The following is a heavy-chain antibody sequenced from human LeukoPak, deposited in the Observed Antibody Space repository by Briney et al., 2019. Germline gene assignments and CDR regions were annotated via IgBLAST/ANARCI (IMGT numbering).Heavy chain of an antibody. J-gene: IGHJ3*01. Sequence: SETLSLTCTVSDGSISSLYWNWIRQPPGKGLEWIGHIYYNGSPNYNPSLKSRVTISLDTSKNHFSLRLSSVTAADTAVYYCARDGPLGMYVFDVWGPGTLVTVSS. CDR1: DGSISSLY. D-gene: IGHD7-27*01. CDR2: IYYNGSP. CDR3: ARDGPLGMYVFDV. V-gene: IGHV4-59*01.